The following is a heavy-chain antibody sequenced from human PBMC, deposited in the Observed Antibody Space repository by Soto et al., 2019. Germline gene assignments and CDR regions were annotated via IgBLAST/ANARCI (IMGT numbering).Heavy chain of an antibody. V-gene: IGHV4-34*01. Sequence: SETLSLTCAFYCGSFIPYFWTWIRQPPGKGLEWIGEINHSGSTNYNPSLKSRVTISVDTSKNQFSLNLSSVTAADTAVYYCARGHEYYYDRSGSGYWFDPWGQGTLVTVSS. CDR2: INHSGST. CDR1: CGSFIPYF. D-gene: IGHD3-22*01. J-gene: IGHJ5*02. CDR3: ARGHEYYYDRSGSGYWFDP.